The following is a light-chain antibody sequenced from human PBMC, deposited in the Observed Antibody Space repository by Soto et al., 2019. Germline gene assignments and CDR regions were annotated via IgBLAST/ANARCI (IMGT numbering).Light chain of an antibody. J-gene: IGLJ1*01. CDR2: DVT. CDR3: GSITRSTTSV. Sequence: QSALSQPASVSGSPGQSITISCTGTSSDVGGFEYVSWYQHQPGKAPKLIIYDVTKRPSGVSNRFSASKPGNTASLTISGIQAEDEGDYYCGSITRSTTSVFGTGTKVTVL. CDR1: SSDVGGFEY. V-gene: IGLV2-14*01.